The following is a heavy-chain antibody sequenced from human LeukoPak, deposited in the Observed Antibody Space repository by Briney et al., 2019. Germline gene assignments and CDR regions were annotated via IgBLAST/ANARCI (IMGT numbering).Heavy chain of an antibody. D-gene: IGHD3-3*01. CDR1: GYTFTGYY. V-gene: IGHV1-2*02. CDR3: ATLRYYDFWSGYYTPYYFDY. J-gene: IGHJ4*02. CDR2: INPNSGGT. Sequence: ASVKVSCKASGYTFTGYYMHWVRQAPGQGLEWMGWINPNSGGTNYAQKFQRRVTMTRDTSISTAYMELSRLRSDDTAVYYCATLRYYDFWSGYYTPYYFDYWGQGTLVTVSS.